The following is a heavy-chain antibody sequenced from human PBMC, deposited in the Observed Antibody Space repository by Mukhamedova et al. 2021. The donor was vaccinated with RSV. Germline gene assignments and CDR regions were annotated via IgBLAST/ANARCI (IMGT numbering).Heavy chain of an antibody. CDR2: ISHSGGSI. Sequence: DISHSGGSIHHGDSVKGRFTISRDNAKNSLYLQMNSLRAEDTAVYYCARGAFCSGFDYWGQGTLVTVSS. D-gene: IGHD3-3*01. J-gene: IGHJ4*02. CDR3: ARGAFCSGFDY. V-gene: IGHV3-48*03.